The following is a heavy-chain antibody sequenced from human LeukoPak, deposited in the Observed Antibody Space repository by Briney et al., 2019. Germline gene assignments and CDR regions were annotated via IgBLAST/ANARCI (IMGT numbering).Heavy chain of an antibody. CDR3: VKDTSPTYYGYFDS. CDR1: GFVFDDYA. V-gene: IGHV3-43D*03. D-gene: IGHD3-10*01. CDR2: ISWSGGT. J-gene: IGHJ4*02. Sequence: PGESLTLSCEPSGFVFDDYAMHWIRQAPGRGLEWVSVISWSGGTSYADSVKGRFTVSRDNTKNSLFLHMDSLRPNDTALYYSVKDTSPTYYGYFDSWGQGTLVSVSS.